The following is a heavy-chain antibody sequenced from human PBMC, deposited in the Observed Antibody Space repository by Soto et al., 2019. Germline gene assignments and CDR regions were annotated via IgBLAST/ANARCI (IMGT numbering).Heavy chain of an antibody. CDR2: IYWNDEK. Sequence: QITLKESGPTLVKPTQTLTLTCAVSGFSLTASGVAVGWIRQPPGKALEWLAFIYWNDEKRYNASMKTRITVTRDTSTSQVVLTMTNMDPDDTATYYCAHKGSLTISHAFDFWVRGTMVIVSS. D-gene: IGHD3-3*02. J-gene: IGHJ3*01. CDR1: GFSLTASGVA. V-gene: IGHV2-5*01. CDR3: AHKGSLTISHAFDF.